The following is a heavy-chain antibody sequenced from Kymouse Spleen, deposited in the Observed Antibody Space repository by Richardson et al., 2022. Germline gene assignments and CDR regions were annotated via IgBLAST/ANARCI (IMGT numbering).Heavy chain of an antibody. CDR2: ISYDGSNK. CDR1: GFTFSSYG. J-gene: IGHJ4*02. D-gene: IGHD3-9*01. V-gene: IGHV3-30*18. Sequence: QVQLVESGGGVVQPGRSLRLSCAASGFTFSSYGMHWVRQAPGKGLEWVAVISYDGSNKYYADSVKGRFTISRDNSKNTLYLQMNSLRAEDTAVYYCAKGRDILTGYLDYWGQGTLVTVSS. CDR3: AKGRDILTGYLDY.